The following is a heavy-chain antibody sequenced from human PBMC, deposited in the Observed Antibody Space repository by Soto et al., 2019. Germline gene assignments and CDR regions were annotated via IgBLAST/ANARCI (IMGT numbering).Heavy chain of an antibody. CDR3: ERRGYSSSWYYYYYYGMGV. J-gene: IGHJ6*02. D-gene: IGHD6-13*01. CDR2: MNPNSGKT. V-gene: IGHV1-8*01. Sequence: QVQLVQSGAEVKKPGASVKVSCKASGYTFTSYDINWVRQATGQGLEGMGCMNPNSGKTGYEQKFQGRVTMTRNTSISTAYMELSSLGSEDTAVYYCERRGYSSSWYYYYYYGMGVWGQGTTVTVSS. CDR1: GYTFTSYD.